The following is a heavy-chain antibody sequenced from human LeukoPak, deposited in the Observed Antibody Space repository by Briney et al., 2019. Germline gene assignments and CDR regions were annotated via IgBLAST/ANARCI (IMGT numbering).Heavy chain of an antibody. CDR3: ASLNYHGSGSPFDY. CDR2: IFNSADI. D-gene: IGHD3-10*01. J-gene: IGHJ4*02. V-gene: IGHV4-59*01. Sequence: SETLSLTCTVSGVSISSNYWSWIRQPPGEGLECIGYIFNSADIRYNPSLQSRVTISVDTSKNQLSLKLSSVTAADTAIYYCASLNYHGSGSPFDYWGQGMLVTVS. CDR1: GVSISSNY.